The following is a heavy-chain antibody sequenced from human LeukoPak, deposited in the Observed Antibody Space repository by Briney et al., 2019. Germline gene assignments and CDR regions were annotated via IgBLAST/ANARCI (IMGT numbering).Heavy chain of an antibody. Sequence: GRSLRLSCAASGFTFSSYGMHWVRQAPGKGLEWVAVISYDGSNKYYADSVKGRFTISRDNSKNTLYLQMNSLRAEDTAVYYCARVSGYSYGIEHDYWGQGTLVTVSS. V-gene: IGHV3-30*03. CDR3: ARVSGYSYGIEHDY. D-gene: IGHD5-18*01. J-gene: IGHJ4*02. CDR2: ISYDGSNK. CDR1: GFTFSSYG.